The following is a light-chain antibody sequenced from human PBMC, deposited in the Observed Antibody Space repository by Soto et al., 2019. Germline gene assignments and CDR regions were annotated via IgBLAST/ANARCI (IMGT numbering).Light chain of an antibody. CDR1: SGHSNYA. Sequence: QSVLTQSPSASASLGASVKLTCTLSSGHSNYAIAWHQQQPEKGPRYLMKLNSDGSHIKGDGIPDRFSGSSSGAERYLTISSLQSEDEADYYCQTWGTGFQVFGGGTKLTVL. V-gene: IGLV4-69*01. CDR3: QTWGTGFQV. J-gene: IGLJ2*01. CDR2: LNSDGSH.